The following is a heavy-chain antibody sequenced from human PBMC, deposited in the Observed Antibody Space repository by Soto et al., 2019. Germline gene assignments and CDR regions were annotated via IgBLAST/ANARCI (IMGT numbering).Heavy chain of an antibody. Sequence: QITLKESGPTLVKPTQTLTLTCAFSGFSLNTRGVGVGWIRQPPGKALEWLALIYWDNDKRYSPSLKSRITITKDTPKNHVVLMMTDMDPVDTATYYCAHNNYYGSGSVYWGQGNLITVSS. CDR3: AHNNYYGSGSVY. CDR2: IYWDNDK. J-gene: IGHJ4*02. D-gene: IGHD3-10*01. V-gene: IGHV2-5*02. CDR1: GFSLNTRGVG.